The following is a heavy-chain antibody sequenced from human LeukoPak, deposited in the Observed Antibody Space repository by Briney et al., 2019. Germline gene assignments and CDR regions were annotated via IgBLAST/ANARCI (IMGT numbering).Heavy chain of an antibody. CDR3: AKDRLLWFGQLLSPYFDY. V-gene: IGHV3-23*01. CDR1: GFTFSSYA. D-gene: IGHD3-10*01. Sequence: GGSLRLSCAASGFTFSSYAMSWFRQAPGKGREWCAAIIGSGGSTYYADSVKGRFTISRDNSKNTLYLQMNSLRAEDTAVYYCAKDRLLWFGQLLSPYFDYWGQGTLVTVSS. J-gene: IGHJ4*02. CDR2: IIGSGGST.